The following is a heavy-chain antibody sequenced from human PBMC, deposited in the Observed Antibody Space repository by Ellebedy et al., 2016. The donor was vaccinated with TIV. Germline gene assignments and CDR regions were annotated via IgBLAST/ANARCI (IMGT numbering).Heavy chain of an antibody. Sequence: GESLKISCAASGFTFNNYAMSWVRQAPGQGLEWVAAISGSGRRIYYGDSVKGRFTISRDTSRSTLYLQMDTLRAEDTAVYHCARFHGDYHAYYFDYWGQGTLVSVSS. D-gene: IGHD4-17*01. CDR2: ISGSGRRI. CDR3: ARFHGDYHAYYFDY. CDR1: GFTFNNYA. J-gene: IGHJ4*02. V-gene: IGHV3-23*01.